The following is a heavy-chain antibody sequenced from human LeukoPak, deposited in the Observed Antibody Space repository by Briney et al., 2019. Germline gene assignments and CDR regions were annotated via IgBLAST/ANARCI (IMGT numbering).Heavy chain of an antibody. D-gene: IGHD2-21*01. CDR1: GFTVSSNY. CDR3: ARDQLGDFDI. CDR2: MYSGGST. J-gene: IGHJ3*02. V-gene: IGHV3-53*05. Sequence: GGSLRLSCAASGFTVSSNYMSWVRQAAGKGLEWVSVMYSGGSTFYADSVKGRFTISIDNFKSALYLQMNCLRAEDSDVYYCARDQLGDFDIWGQGTMVTVSS.